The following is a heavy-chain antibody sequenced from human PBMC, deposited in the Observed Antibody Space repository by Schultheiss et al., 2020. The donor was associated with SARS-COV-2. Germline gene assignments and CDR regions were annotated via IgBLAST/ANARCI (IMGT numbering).Heavy chain of an antibody. J-gene: IGHJ3*02. CDR2: ISGSGGST. D-gene: IGHD3-3*01. CDR3: ARSKGMFWSGYYNDAFDI. Sequence: GESLKISCAASGFTFSSYAMSWVCQAPGKGLEWVSAISGSGGSTYYADSVKGRFTISRDNSKNTLYLQMNSLRAEDTAVYYCARSKGMFWSGYYNDAFDIWGQGTMVTVSS. CDR1: GFTFSSYA. V-gene: IGHV3-23*01.